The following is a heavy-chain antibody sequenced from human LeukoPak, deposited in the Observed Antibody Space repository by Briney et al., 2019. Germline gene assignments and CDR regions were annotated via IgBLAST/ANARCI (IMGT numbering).Heavy chain of an antibody. Sequence: PGGSLRLSCAASGFAFSSNWMSWVRQAPGKGLEWVANIKEDGSEKYYVDSVKGRFTISRDNAKNSLYLQMNNLRAEDTAVYYYASYRIGYCSGDTCYADWFDPWGQGTLVTVSS. V-gene: IGHV3-7*01. CDR2: IKEDGSEK. D-gene: IGHD2-15*01. CDR3: ASYRIGYCSGDTCYADWFDP. CDR1: GFAFSSNW. J-gene: IGHJ5*02.